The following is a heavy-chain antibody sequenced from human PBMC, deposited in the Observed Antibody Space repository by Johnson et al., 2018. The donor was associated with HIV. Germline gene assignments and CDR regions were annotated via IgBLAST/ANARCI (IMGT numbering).Heavy chain of an antibody. CDR1: GFTFSSYG. D-gene: IGHD3-10*01. V-gene: IGHV3-7*01. Sequence: VLLVESGGGVVQPGRSLRLSCAASGFTFSSYGIHWVRQVPGKGLEWVATIKQDGSEKYYVDSVKGRFTISRDNAKNSLYLQMNSLRAEDTAVYYCARPLLLWFGETYDAFDIWGQGTMVTVSS. CDR3: ARPLLLWFGETYDAFDI. CDR2: IKQDGSEK. J-gene: IGHJ3*02.